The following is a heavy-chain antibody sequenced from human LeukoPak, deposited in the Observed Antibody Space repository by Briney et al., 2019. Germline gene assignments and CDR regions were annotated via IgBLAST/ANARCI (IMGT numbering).Heavy chain of an antibody. CDR3: ARSSSEFWFDP. CDR2: ISSSSSYI. D-gene: IGHD6-6*01. Sequence: GGSLRLSCAASGFTFSSYSMNWVRQAPGKGLEWVSSISSSSSYIYYADSVKGRFTISRDNAKNSLYLQMNSLRAEDTAVYYCARSSSEFWFDPWGQGTLVTVSS. J-gene: IGHJ5*02. V-gene: IGHV3-21*01. CDR1: GFTFSSYS.